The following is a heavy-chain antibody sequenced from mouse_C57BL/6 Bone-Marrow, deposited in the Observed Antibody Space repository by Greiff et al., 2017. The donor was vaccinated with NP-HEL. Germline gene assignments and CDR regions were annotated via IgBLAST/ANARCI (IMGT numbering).Heavy chain of an antibody. J-gene: IGHJ3*01. D-gene: IGHD4-1*01. CDR3: ARGARSGTWGFAY. CDR1: GYTFTSYW. V-gene: IGHV1-61*01. Sequence: VQLQQPGAELVRPGSSVKLSCKASGYTFTSYWMDWVKQRPGQGLEWIGNIYPSDSETHYNQKFKDKATLTVDKSSSTAYMQLSSLTSEDSAVYYCARGARSGTWGFAYWGQGTLVTVSA. CDR2: IYPSDSET.